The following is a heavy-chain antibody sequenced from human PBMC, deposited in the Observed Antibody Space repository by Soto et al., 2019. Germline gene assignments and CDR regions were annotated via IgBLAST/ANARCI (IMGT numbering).Heavy chain of an antibody. CDR3: ARWGTQLWQNFIDY. D-gene: IGHD5-18*01. J-gene: IGHJ4*02. Sequence: PWETLSLTCTVSGGSISTGDYYWSWIRQPPGKGLEWIGYIYYSGNTYYNPSLKSRLTISIDTSRNQFSLKLSSVTAADTAVYYCARWGTQLWQNFIDYWGQGTLVTVSS. CDR2: IYYSGNT. CDR1: GGSISTGDYY. V-gene: IGHV4-30-4*01.